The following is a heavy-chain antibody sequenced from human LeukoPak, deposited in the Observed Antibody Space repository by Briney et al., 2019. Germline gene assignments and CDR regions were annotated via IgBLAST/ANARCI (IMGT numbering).Heavy chain of an antibody. J-gene: IGHJ6*02. V-gene: IGHV4-39*07. CDR1: GDSISSSPYY. Sequence: SETLSLTCAVSGDSISSSPYYWVWIRQPPGKGLEWIGGVFYSGTTYYNPSLKSRVTISVDTSKNQFSLQLRSVTAADTAVYYCARVVMATANYYYYGMDVWGQGTTVTVSS. D-gene: IGHD5-24*01. CDR2: VFYSGTT. CDR3: ARVVMATANYYYYGMDV.